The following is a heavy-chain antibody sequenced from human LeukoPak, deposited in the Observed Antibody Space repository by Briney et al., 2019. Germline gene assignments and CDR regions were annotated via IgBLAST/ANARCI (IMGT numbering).Heavy chain of an antibody. Sequence: GGSLRLSCATSGITFSNYRMHWVRQVPGKGLEWVSRISGDGTTISYADPVKGRFTISRDNAKNTLYLQMSSLRAEDTAVYYCARDTDGLHYWGQGALVTVSS. V-gene: IGHV3-74*01. CDR1: GITFSNYR. CDR2: ISGDGTTI. D-gene: IGHD2-8*02. CDR3: ARDTDGLHY. J-gene: IGHJ4*02.